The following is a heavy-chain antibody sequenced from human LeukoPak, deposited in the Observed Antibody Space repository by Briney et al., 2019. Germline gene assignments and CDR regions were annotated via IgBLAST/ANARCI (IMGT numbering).Heavy chain of an antibody. J-gene: IGHJ4*02. V-gene: IGHV3-23*01. CDR1: GFSVSTFG. CDR3: AQGKLSRWYPY. CDR2: ISVDGETT. D-gene: IGHD6-19*01. Sequence: GGSLRLSCAVSGFSVSTFGMSWVRQAPGKGLEWVSAISVDGETTWYADSVRGRFFISRDNSRNTLYLQLSSLRAEDTAVYYCAQGKLSRWYPYWGQGSLVSVSS.